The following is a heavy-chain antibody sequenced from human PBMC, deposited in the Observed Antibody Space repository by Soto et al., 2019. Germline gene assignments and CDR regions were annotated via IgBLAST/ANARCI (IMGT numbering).Heavy chain of an antibody. V-gene: IGHV1-18*01. Sequence: QVQLVQSGAEVKKPGASVKVSCKASGYTFTNYGINWVRQAPGQGLEWMGWINVYNGNTNYAQSLQGRVTMTTDTSTNTAYMELRSLRSDDTAVYYCARDPLIVVVSSDYGMDVWGQGTTVTVSS. CDR3: ARDPLIVVVSSDYGMDV. CDR1: GYTFTNYG. J-gene: IGHJ6*02. D-gene: IGHD2-21*01. CDR2: INVYNGNT.